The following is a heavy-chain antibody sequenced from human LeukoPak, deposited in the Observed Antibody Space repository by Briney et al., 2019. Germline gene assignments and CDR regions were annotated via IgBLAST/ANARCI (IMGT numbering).Heavy chain of an antibody. V-gene: IGHV3-33*01. CDR3: ARDHSAGRYYFDC. D-gene: IGHD4-11*01. CDR1: EFTFSSYG. J-gene: IGHJ4*02. Sequence: GGSLRLSCAASEFTFSSYGMHWVRQAPGKGLEWVAVTWNDGSKKYYTDSVKGRFTISKDNSKNTLYLQMNSLRAEDTAVYYCARDHSAGRYYFDCWGQGTLVTVSS. CDR2: TWNDGSKK.